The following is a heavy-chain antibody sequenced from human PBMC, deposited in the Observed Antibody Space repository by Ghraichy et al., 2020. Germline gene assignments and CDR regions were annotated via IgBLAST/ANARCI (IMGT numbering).Heavy chain of an antibody. Sequence: TLSLTCTVSGGSVSSGSYYWSWIRQPPGKGLEWIGYIYYSGSTNYNPSLKSRVTISVDTSKNQFSLKLSSVTAADTAVYYCARDDTAMVTGDYYYYYGMDVWGQGTTVTVSS. CDR1: GGSVSSGSYY. CDR2: IYYSGST. J-gene: IGHJ6*02. CDR3: ARDDTAMVTGDYYYYYGMDV. D-gene: IGHD5-18*01. V-gene: IGHV4-61*01.